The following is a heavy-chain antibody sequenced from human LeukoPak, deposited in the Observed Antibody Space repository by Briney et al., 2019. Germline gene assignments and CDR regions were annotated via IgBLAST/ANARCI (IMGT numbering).Heavy chain of an antibody. CDR3: ARDSGEYYGSGSYSPTSFDY. V-gene: IGHV1-69*05. D-gene: IGHD3-10*01. CDR1: GGTFSSYA. J-gene: IGHJ4*02. CDR2: IIPIFGTA. Sequence: SVKVSCKASGGTFSSYAISWVRQAPGQGLEWMGGIIPIFGTANYAQKFQGRVTITTDESTSTAYMELSSLRSEDTAVYYCARDSGEYYGSGSYSPTSFDYWGQGTLVTVSS.